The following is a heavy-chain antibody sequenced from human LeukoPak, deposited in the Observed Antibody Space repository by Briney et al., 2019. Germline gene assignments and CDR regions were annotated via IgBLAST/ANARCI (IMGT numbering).Heavy chain of an antibody. V-gene: IGHV1-69*13. D-gene: IGHD2-2*01. CDR3: ARECSSTSCYDGMYYMDV. CDR1: GYTFTSYG. CDR2: IIPIFGTA. Sequence: SVKVSCKASGYTFTSYGISWVRQAPGQGLEWMGGIIPIFGTANYAQKFQGRVTITADESTSTAYMELSSLRSEDTAVYYCARECSSTSCYDGMYYMDVWGKGTTVTVSS. J-gene: IGHJ6*03.